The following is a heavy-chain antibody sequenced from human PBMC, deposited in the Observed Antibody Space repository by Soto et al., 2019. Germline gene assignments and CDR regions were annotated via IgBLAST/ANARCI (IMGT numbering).Heavy chain of an antibody. CDR3: ARPMVRGVPLIDY. Sequence: TLSLTCTVSGGSISSSSYYWGWIRQPPGKGLDWIGSIYYSGSTYYNPSLKSRVTISVDTSKNQFSLKLSSVTAADTAVYYCARPMVRGVPLIDYWGQGTLVTVSS. V-gene: IGHV4-39*01. CDR1: GGSISSSSYY. CDR2: IYYSGST. J-gene: IGHJ4*02. D-gene: IGHD3-10*01.